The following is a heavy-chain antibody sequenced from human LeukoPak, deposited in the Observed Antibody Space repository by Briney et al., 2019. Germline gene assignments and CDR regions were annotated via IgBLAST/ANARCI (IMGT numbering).Heavy chain of an antibody. Sequence: GESLRLSCVASGFTFSSYWMTWVRQAPGKGLEWVANINQDGSEKYYVDSVRGRFTVSRDNAKNSLYLQMNSLRAEDTAVYYCAKHPRLREDHPFDLWGQGTMVTVSS. J-gene: IGHJ3*01. CDR1: GFTFSSYW. V-gene: IGHV3-7*05. D-gene: IGHD3-16*01. CDR3: AKHPRLREDHPFDL. CDR2: INQDGSEK.